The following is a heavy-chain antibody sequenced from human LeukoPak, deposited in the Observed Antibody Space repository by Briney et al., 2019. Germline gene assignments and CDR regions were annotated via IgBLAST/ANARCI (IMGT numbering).Heavy chain of an antibody. CDR2: IIPILGIA. Sequence: SVKVSCKASGGTFSTYAISWVRQAPGQELEWMGRIIPILGIANNAQEFQGRVTITADESTSPAYMELSSLRSEDTAVYSCARPLRDIVVVPAATWGAFDIWGQGTMVTVSS. CDR3: ARPLRDIVVVPAATWGAFDI. D-gene: IGHD2-2*01. CDR1: GGTFSTYA. J-gene: IGHJ3*02. V-gene: IGHV1-69*04.